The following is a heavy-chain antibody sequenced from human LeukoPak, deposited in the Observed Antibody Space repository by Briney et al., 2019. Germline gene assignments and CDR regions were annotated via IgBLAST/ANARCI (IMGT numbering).Heavy chain of an antibody. J-gene: IGHJ3*02. V-gene: IGHV1-8*03. CDR3: ARPTGYYMGDAFDI. D-gene: IGHD3-9*01. CDR2: MNPNSGNT. CDR1: GYTFTSYD. Sequence: ASVKVSCKASGYTFTSYDINWVRQAPAHGLEWMGWMNPNSGNTGHAQKFQGRVTITRNTSISTAYMELSSLRSEDTAVYYCARPTGYYMGDAFDIWGQGTMVTVSS.